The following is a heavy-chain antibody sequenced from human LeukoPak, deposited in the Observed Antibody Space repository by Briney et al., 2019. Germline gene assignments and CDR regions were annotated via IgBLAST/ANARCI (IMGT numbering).Heavy chain of an antibody. CDR1: GYTFTRCG. J-gene: IGHJ5*02. CDR3: ARDLSELRFLEWLSHDNWFDP. Sequence: ASVKVSCKAAGYTFTRCGMSGVRQAPGQGLEWMGWISAYNGNTNYAQNIQGRATMTTDTSTSTAYMELRSLRSDDTAVYYCARDLSELRFLEWLSHDNWFDPWGQGTLVTVSS. D-gene: IGHD3-3*01. V-gene: IGHV1-18*01. CDR2: ISAYNGNT.